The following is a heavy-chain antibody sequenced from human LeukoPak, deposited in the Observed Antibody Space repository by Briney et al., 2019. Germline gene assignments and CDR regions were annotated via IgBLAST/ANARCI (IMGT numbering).Heavy chain of an antibody. CDR3: ARDHSMSSDY. J-gene: IGHJ4*02. CDR1: GFTFSSYG. Sequence: PGRSLRLSCAASGFTFSSYGMHWVRQAPGKGLEWVSYISSSSSYTNYADSVKGRFTISRDNAKNSLYLQMNSLRAEDTAVYYCARDHSMSSDYWGQGTLVTVSS. V-gene: IGHV3-21*05. D-gene: IGHD2/OR15-2a*01. CDR2: ISSSSSYT.